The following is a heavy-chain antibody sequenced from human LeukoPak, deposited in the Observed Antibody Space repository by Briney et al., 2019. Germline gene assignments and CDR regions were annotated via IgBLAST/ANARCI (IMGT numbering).Heavy chain of an antibody. CDR3: ARHRIGDYYDSSALGVGFDY. J-gene: IGHJ4*02. Sequence: PSETLSLTCTVSGGSISSYYWSWIRQPPGKGLEWIGYIYYSGSTNYNPSLKSRVTISVDTSKNQFSLKLSSVTAADTAVYYCARHRIGDYYDSSALGVGFDYWGQGTLVTVSS. CDR2: IYYSGST. D-gene: IGHD3-22*01. V-gene: IGHV4-59*08. CDR1: GGSISSYY.